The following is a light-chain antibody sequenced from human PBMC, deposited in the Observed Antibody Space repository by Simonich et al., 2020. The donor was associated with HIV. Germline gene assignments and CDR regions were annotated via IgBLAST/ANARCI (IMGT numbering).Light chain of an antibody. CDR3: SSYTSSSSLWV. V-gene: IGLV2-14*03. J-gene: IGLJ3*02. CDR1: SSDVGGYNS. Sequence: QSALTQPASVSGSPGQSITISCTGTSSDVGGYNSVSWYQQHPGKAPKLMIYNVTNRPSGVANRFSGSKSGNTASLTISGLQAEDEAHYYCSSYTSSSSLWVFGGGTKLTVL. CDR2: NVT.